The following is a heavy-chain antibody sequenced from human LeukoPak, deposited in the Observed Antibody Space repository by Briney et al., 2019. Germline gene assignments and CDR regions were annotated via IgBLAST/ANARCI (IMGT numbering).Heavy chain of an antibody. CDR3: ARNRYGGYGDY. CDR1: GGSISSGGYY. V-gene: IGHV4-31*03. Sequence: PSETLSLTCTVSGGSISSGGYYWSWIRQHPGKGLEWIGYIYYSGSTYCNPSLKSRITISVDTSKNQFSLKLSSVTAADTAVYYCARNRYGGYGDYWGQGTLVSVSS. J-gene: IGHJ4*02. D-gene: IGHD5-12*01. CDR2: IYYSGST.